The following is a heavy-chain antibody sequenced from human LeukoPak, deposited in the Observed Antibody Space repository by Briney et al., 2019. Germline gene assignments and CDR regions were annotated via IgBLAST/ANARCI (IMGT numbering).Heavy chain of an antibody. D-gene: IGHD5-18*01. CDR3: AREDSYGYGDY. Sequence: PGGSLRVSCAASGFTFSSYWMSWVRQAPGKGLEWVANIKQDGSEKYYVDSVKGRFTISRDNAKSSLYLQMNSLRAEDTAVYYCAREDSYGYGDYWGQGTLVTVSS. CDR1: GFTFSSYW. J-gene: IGHJ4*02. CDR2: IKQDGSEK. V-gene: IGHV3-7*01.